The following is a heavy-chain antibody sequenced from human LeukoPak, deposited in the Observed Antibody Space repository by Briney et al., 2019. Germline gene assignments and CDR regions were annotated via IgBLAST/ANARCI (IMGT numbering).Heavy chain of an antibody. D-gene: IGHD2-21*02. CDR2: ISAYNGNT. CDR1: GYTFTSYG. J-gene: IGHJ4*02. Sequence: ASVKVSCKASGYTFTSYGISWVRQAPGQGLEWMGWISAYNGNTNYAQKLQGRVTMATDTSTSTAYMELRSLRSDDTAVYYCARVGCGGDCSRGPFDYWGQGTLVTVSS. V-gene: IGHV1-18*01. CDR3: ARVGCGGDCSRGPFDY.